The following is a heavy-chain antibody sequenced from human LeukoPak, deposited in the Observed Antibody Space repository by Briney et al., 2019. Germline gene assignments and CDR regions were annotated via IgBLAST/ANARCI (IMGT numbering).Heavy chain of an antibody. J-gene: IGHJ4*02. D-gene: IGHD5-18*01. CDR1: GFTFSSYT. CDR2: IYYSGST. V-gene: IGHV4-39*01. Sequence: GSLRLSCAASGFTFSSYTMNWVRQPPGKGLEWIGSIYYSGSTYYNPSLKSRVTISVDTSKNQFSLKLSSVTAADTAVYYCARGIQLWSVDYWGQGTLVTVSS. CDR3: ARGIQLWSVDY.